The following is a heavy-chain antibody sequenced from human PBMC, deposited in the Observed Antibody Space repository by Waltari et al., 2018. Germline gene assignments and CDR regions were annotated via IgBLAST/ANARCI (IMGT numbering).Heavy chain of an antibody. CDR2: VNTNSGAT. D-gene: IGHD3-3*01. CDR3: ARGRDVFANFDYNWFDP. V-gene: IGHV1-8*02. CDR1: GYTFINYE. J-gene: IGHJ5*02. Sequence: QVQLVQSGAEVLRPGASVKVSCQASGYTFINYEINWVRQAAGQGLEWMGGVNTNSGATAYAQKVQGRITMTWDTSISTAYMELSNLRSDDTAVLYCARGRDVFANFDYNWFDPWGQGTLVTVSS.